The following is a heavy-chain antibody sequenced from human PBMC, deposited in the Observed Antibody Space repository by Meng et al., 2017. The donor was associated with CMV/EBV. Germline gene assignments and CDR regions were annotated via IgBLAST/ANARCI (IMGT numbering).Heavy chain of an antibody. CDR1: GFTFSSYA. D-gene: IGHD3-3*01. V-gene: IGHV3-23*01. Sequence: GESLKISCAASGFTFSSYAMSWVRQAPGKGLEWVSAISASGGGTYYADSVKGRFIISRDNSKNTLYLQMNSLRAEDTAVYYCARDDYDFWSGYSAYYYYGMDVWGQGTTVTVSS. J-gene: IGHJ6*02. CDR3: ARDDYDFWSGYSAYYYYGMDV. CDR2: ISASGGGT.